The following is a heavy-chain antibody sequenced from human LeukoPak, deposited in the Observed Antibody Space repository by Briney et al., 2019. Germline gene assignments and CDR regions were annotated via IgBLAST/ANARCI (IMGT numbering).Heavy chain of an antibody. V-gene: IGHV3-33*06. CDR1: GFTFGSYG. D-gene: IGHD4-17*01. CDR3: AKDSGAGDYGS. CDR2: IWYDGSNK. J-gene: IGHJ5*02. Sequence: GGSLRLSCAASGFTFGSYGMHWVRQAPGKGLEWVAVIWYDGSNKYYADSVKGRFTISRDNSKNTLYLQMNSLRAEDTAVYYCAKDSGAGDYGSWGQGTLVTVSS.